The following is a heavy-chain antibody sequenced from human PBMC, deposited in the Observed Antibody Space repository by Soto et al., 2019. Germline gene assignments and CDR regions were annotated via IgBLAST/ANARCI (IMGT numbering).Heavy chain of an antibody. CDR1: YW. CDR3: AKTDGYEVEY. Sequence: YWSWIRQPPGKGLEWMGSIYPGDSDTTYSPSIQGQVTISADKSSTTVYLQWNTLKASDTAMYYCAKTDGYEVEYWGQGTQVTVSS. D-gene: IGHD5-18*01. CDR2: IYPGDSDT. V-gene: IGHV5-51*01. J-gene: IGHJ4*02.